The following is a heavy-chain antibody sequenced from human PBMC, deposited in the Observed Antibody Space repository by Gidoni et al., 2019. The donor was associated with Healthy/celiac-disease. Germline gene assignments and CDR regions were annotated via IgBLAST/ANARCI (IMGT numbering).Heavy chain of an antibody. CDR3: ARDSITIFGVSLNSFDY. V-gene: IGHV1-69*01. J-gene: IGHJ4*02. D-gene: IGHD3-3*01. Sequence: QVQLVQSGAEVKKPGYSVKVSCKDSGGTFSSYAISWVRQAPGQGLDWMGGIIPIFCTPNYAHKFHVRVTIPAAESTSTAYMELSSLRSEATALYYCARDSITIFGVSLNSFDYWGQVTLVTVSS. CDR2: IIPIFCTP. CDR1: GGTFSSYA.